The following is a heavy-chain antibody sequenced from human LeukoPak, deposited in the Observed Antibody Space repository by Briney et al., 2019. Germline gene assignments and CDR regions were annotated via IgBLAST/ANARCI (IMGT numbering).Heavy chain of an antibody. CDR1: GYTFTSYG. J-gene: IGHJ6*03. D-gene: IGHD6-13*01. Sequence: ASVKVSCKASGYTFTSYGISWVRQAPGQGLEWIGWISAYNGNTNYAQKLQGRVTMTTDTSTSTAYMELRSLRSDDTAVYYCARVGAAAGTPHLYYYYYYYMDVWGKGTTVTVSS. CDR2: ISAYNGNT. V-gene: IGHV1-18*01. CDR3: ARVGAAAGTPHLYYYYYYYMDV.